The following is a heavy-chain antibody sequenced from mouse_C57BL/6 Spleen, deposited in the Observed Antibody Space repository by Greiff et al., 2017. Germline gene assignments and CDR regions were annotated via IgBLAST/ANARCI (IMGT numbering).Heavy chain of an antibody. CDR2: IYPGDGDT. CDR1: GYAFSSYW. J-gene: IGHJ4*01. CDR3: ARSGDDEEYAMDY. Sequence: QVQLKESGAELVKPGASVKISCKASGYAFSSYWMNWVKQRPGKGLEWIGQIYPGDGDTNYNGKIKGKATLTADKSSSPAYMQLSSLTSEDSAVYFCARSGDDEEYAMDYWGQGTSVTVSS. V-gene: IGHV1-80*01. D-gene: IGHD2-12*01.